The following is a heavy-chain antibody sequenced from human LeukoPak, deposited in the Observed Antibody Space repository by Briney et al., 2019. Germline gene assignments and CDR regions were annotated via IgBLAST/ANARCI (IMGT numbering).Heavy chain of an antibody. J-gene: IGHJ4*02. Sequence: GGSLRLSCAASGFIVSSNYMGWVRQAPGKGLEWVANIDQHGSEIYYVDSVKGRFTISRDNAKNSLYLQMNSLRAEDTAVYYCASGVYALDYWGQGTLVTVSS. CDR3: ASGVYALDY. CDR1: GFIVSSNY. CDR2: IDQHGSEI. D-gene: IGHD2-8*01. V-gene: IGHV3-7*05.